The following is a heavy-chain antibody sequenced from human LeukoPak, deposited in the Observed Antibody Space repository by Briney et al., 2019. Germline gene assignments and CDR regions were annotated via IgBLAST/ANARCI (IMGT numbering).Heavy chain of an antibody. Sequence: PSETLSLTCTVSGGSISSYYWSWIRQPPGKGLEWIGYIYYSGSTNYNPSLKSRVTISVDTSKNQFSLKLSSVTAADTAVYYCASSVLRYFDWFGYWGQETLVTVSS. J-gene: IGHJ5*01. CDR3: ASSVLRYFDWFGY. CDR1: GGSISSYY. V-gene: IGHV4-59*01. CDR2: IYYSGST. D-gene: IGHD3-9*01.